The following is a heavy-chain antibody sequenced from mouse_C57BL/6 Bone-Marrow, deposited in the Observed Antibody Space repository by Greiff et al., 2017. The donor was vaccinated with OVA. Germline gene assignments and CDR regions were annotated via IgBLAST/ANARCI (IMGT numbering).Heavy chain of an antibody. CDR2: IWSGGST. CDR1: GFSLTSYG. V-gene: IGHV2-2*01. J-gene: IGHJ3*01. CDR3: ARNYYGSSRVFAY. Sequence: VKLQESGPGLVQPSQSLSITCTVSGFSLTSYGVHWVRQSPGKGLEWLGVIWSGGSTDYNAAFISRLSISKDNSKSQVFFKMNSLQAVDTAIYYCARNYYGSSRVFAYWGQGTLVTVSA. D-gene: IGHD1-1*01.